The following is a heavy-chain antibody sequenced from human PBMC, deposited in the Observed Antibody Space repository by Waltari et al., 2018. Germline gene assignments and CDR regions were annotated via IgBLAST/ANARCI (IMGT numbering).Heavy chain of an antibody. J-gene: IGHJ6*03. D-gene: IGHD3-3*01. CDR1: GGSISSYY. Sequence: QVQLQESGPGLVKPSETLSLTCTVSGGSISSYYWSWIRQPPGKGLEWIGYIYYSGSTNYNPALKSRVTISVDTSKNQFSLKLSSVTAADTAVYYCARQGITIFGVVIPFYMDVWGKGTTVTISS. CDR3: ARQGITIFGVVIPFYMDV. CDR2: IYYSGST. V-gene: IGHV4-59*08.